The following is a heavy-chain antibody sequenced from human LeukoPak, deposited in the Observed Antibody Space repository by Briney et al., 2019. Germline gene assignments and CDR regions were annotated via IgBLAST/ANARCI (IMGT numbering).Heavy chain of an antibody. D-gene: IGHD3-10*01. Sequence: SETLSLTCAVYGGFFSGYYWSWIRQPPGKGLEWIGEINHSGSTNYNPSLKSRVTISVDTSKNQFSLKLSSVTAADTAVYYCARNRGGIFDYWGQGTLVTVSS. V-gene: IGHV4-34*01. J-gene: IGHJ4*02. CDR3: ARNRGGIFDY. CDR1: GGFFSGYY. CDR2: INHSGST.